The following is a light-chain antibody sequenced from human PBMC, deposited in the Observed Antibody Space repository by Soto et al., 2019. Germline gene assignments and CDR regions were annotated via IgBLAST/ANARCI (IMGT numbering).Light chain of an antibody. CDR1: SSDVGSYNL. CDR3: CSDAGPVV. CDR2: EGS. V-gene: IGLV2-23*01. Sequence: QSALTQPASVSGSPGQSITISCTGTSSDVGSYNLVSWYQQHPGKAPKLMIYEGSKRPSGVSNRFSGSKSGNTASLTISGLQAEDEDDYYCCSDAGPVVFGGGTKLTVL. J-gene: IGLJ2*01.